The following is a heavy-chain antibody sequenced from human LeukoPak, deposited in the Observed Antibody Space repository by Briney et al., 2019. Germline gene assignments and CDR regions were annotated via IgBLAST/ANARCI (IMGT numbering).Heavy chain of an antibody. D-gene: IGHD3-10*01. CDR1: SGSISSTSYY. V-gene: IGHV4-39*07. Sequence: SEILSLTCTVSSGSISSTSYYWGWIRQPPGMGLEWIGSMYYSGSTYYNPSPKSRVTISVDTSKSQFSLKLSSVTAADTAVYYCAREMRSPRGGFDYWGQGTLVTVSS. CDR3: AREMRSPRGGFDY. J-gene: IGHJ4*02. CDR2: MYYSGST.